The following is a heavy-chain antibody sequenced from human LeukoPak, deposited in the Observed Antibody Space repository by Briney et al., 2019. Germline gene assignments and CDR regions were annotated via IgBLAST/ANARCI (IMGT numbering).Heavy chain of an antibody. D-gene: IGHD3-3*01. Sequence: GGSLRLSCAASGFTFSSYAMSWVRQAPGKGLEWVSAIGGSGGSTYYADSVKGRFTISRDNSKNTLYLQMNSLRAEDTAVYYCAKDLRFLEWSSFDYWGQGTLVTVSS. J-gene: IGHJ4*02. CDR2: IGGSGGST. V-gene: IGHV3-23*01. CDR3: AKDLRFLEWSSFDY. CDR1: GFTFSSYA.